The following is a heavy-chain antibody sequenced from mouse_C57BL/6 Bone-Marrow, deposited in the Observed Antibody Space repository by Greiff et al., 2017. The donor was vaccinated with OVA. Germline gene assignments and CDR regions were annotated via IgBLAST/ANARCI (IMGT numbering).Heavy chain of an antibody. J-gene: IGHJ3*01. D-gene: IGHD1-1*01. Sequence: QVQLKQSGPELVKPGASVKISCKASGYAFSSSWMNWVKQRPGKGLEWIGRIYPGDGDTNYNGKFKGKATLTADKSSSTAYMQLSSLTSEDSAVYFCASYALAYWGQGTLVTVSA. CDR2: IYPGDGDT. CDR3: ASYALAY. V-gene: IGHV1-82*01. CDR1: GYAFSSSW.